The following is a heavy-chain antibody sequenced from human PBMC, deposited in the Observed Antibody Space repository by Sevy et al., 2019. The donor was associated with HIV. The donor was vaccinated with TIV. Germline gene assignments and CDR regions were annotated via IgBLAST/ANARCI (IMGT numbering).Heavy chain of an antibody. CDR1: GFTFSKYS. CDR3: AGEGGSKPHYY. Sequence: GGSLRLSCAASGFTFSKYSMSWVRQPPGKGLEWVSTLSFGCGEINYADSVKGRFTNSRDNSKSSVYLQMNNLRPEDTAVYYCAGEGGSKPHYYWGQGTLVTVSS. J-gene: IGHJ4*02. D-gene: IGHD3-16*01. CDR2: LSFGCGEI. V-gene: IGHV3-23*01.